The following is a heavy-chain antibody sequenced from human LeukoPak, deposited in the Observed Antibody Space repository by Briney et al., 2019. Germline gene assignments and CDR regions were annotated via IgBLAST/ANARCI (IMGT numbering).Heavy chain of an antibody. Sequence: HGESLKISCKGSGYSFTSYWIGWVRQMPGKGLEWMGIIYPGDSDTRYSPSFQGQVTISADKSISTAYLQWSSLKASDTAMYYCARHEGYCISSSCSDTFDIWGQGTMVTVSS. J-gene: IGHJ3*02. CDR3: ARHEGYCISSSCSDTFDI. CDR1: GYSFTSYW. CDR2: IYPGDSDT. V-gene: IGHV5-51*01. D-gene: IGHD2-2*01.